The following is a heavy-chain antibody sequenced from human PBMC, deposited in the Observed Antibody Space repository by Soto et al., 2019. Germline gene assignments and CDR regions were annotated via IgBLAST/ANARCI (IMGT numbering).Heavy chain of an antibody. D-gene: IGHD5-12*01. V-gene: IGHV1-2*04. Sequence: ASVKVSCKASGYTFTGYYMHWVRQAPGQGLEWMGWINPNSGGTNYAQKFQGWVTMTRDTSISTAYMELSRLRSDDTAVYYCARGGEYSGYDFAAFDIWGQGTMVTVSS. J-gene: IGHJ3*02. CDR2: INPNSGGT. CDR3: ARGGEYSGYDFAAFDI. CDR1: GYTFTGYY.